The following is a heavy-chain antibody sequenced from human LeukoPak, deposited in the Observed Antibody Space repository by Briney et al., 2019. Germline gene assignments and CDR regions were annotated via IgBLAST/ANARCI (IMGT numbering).Heavy chain of an antibody. V-gene: IGHV3-33*01. CDR1: GFTFSSYG. J-gene: IGHJ6*02. CDR2: IWYDGSNK. CDR3: ARDRRNYYYGMDV. Sequence: GGSLRLSCAASGFTFSSYGMHWVRQAPGKGLGWVAVIWYDGSNKYYADSVKGRFTISRDNSKNTLYLQMNSLRAEDTAVYYCARDRRNYYYGMDVWGQGTTVTVSS.